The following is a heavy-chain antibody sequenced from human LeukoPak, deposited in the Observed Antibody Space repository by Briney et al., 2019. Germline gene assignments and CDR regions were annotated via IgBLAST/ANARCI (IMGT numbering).Heavy chain of an antibody. J-gene: IGHJ4*02. D-gene: IGHD3-10*02. CDR1: GYTFTSYY. CDR2: INPSGGST. V-gene: IGHV1-46*01. CDR3: ASGPAHVPHVDY. Sequence: ASVKVSCKASGYTFTSYYMHWVRRAPGQGLEWMGIINPSGGSTSYAQKFQGRVTMTRDTSMSTVYMELSSLRSEDTAVYYCASGPAHVPHVDYWGQGTLVTVSS.